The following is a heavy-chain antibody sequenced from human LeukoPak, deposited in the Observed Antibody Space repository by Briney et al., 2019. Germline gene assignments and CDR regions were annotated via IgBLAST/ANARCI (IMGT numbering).Heavy chain of an antibody. CDR1: GFNFSSYA. CDR3: AKDDYYGSGSSYISGMDV. V-gene: IGHV3-9*01. CDR2: ISWNSGSI. J-gene: IGHJ6*02. D-gene: IGHD3-10*01. Sequence: GGSLRLSCAASGFNFSSYAMSWVRQAPGKGLEWVSGISWNSGSIGYADSVKGRFTISRDNAKNSLYLQMNSLRAEDTALYYCAKDDYYGSGSSYISGMDVWGQGTTVTVSS.